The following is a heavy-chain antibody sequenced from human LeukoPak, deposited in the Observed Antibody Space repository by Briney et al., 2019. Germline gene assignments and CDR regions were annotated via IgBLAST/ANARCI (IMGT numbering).Heavy chain of an antibody. J-gene: IGHJ6*02. V-gene: IGHV4-34*01. D-gene: IGHD2-15*01. CDR3: ARGRSVYCSGGSCYGANYYGMDV. Sequence: SETLSLTCAVYGGSFSGYYWSWIRQPPGKGLEWIGEINHSGSTNYNPSLKSRVTISVDTSENQFSLKLSSVTAAATAVYYCARGRSVYCSGGSCYGANYYGMDVWGQGTTVTVSS. CDR1: GGSFSGYY. CDR2: INHSGST.